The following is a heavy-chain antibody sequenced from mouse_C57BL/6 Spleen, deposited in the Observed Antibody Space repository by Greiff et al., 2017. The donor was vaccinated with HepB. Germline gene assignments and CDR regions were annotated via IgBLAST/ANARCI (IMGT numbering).Heavy chain of an antibody. V-gene: IGHV2-2*01. D-gene: IGHD2-3*01. J-gene: IGHJ4*01. Sequence: QVQLQQSGPVLVQPSQSLSITCTVSGFSLTSYGVHWVRQSPGKGLEWLGVIWSGGSTDYNAAFISRLSISKDNSKSQVFFKMNSLQADDTAIYYCARKGDDGYSIYYAMDYWGQGTSVTVSS. CDR3: ARKGDDGYSIYYAMDY. CDR1: GFSLTSYG. CDR2: IWSGGST.